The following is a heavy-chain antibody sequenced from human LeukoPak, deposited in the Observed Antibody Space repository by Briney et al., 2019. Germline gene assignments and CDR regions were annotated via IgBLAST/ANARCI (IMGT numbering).Heavy chain of an antibody. CDR3: ARDEYAYGSGSEYYFDY. CDR1: GFTFSSYG. J-gene: IGHJ4*02. V-gene: IGHV3-23*01. D-gene: IGHD3-10*01. CDR2: ISGSGGST. Sequence: PGGSLRLSCAASGFTFSSYGMSWVRQAPGKGLGWVSAISGSGGSTYYADSVKGRFTISRDNSKNTLYLQMNSLRAEDTAVYYCARDEYAYGSGSEYYFDYWGQGTLVTVSS.